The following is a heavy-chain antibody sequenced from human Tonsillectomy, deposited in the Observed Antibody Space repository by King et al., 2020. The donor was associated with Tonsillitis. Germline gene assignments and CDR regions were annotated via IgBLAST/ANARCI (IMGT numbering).Heavy chain of an antibody. CDR1: GGSISSSRYY. D-gene: IGHD5-24*01. J-gene: IGHJ4*02. V-gene: IGHV4-39*07. CDR3: ARGAVDGYGAFDF. CDR2: IYYSGST. Sequence: QLQESGPGLVKPSETLSLTCTVSGGSISSSRYYWGWIRQPPGKGLEWIGSIYYSGSTSYNPSLKSRVTISVDTSKKQFSLKLSSVTAADTAVFYCARGAVDGYGAFDFWGQGTLVTVSS.